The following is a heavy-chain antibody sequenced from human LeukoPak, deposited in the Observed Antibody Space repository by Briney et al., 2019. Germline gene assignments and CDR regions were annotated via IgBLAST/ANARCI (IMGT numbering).Heavy chain of an antibody. CDR2: VYYSGST. CDR1: GFSIGDGYY. Sequence: KPSETLSLTCAVSGFSIGDGYYWVWIRQPPGKGLEWIATVYYSGSTYYNPSLMSRVSISMDTSNNRFSLELRSVTAADTAIFYCARRFWGRFEYLDYWGRGTLVTVSS. CDR3: ARRFWGRFEYLDY. V-gene: IGHV4-38-2*01. J-gene: IGHJ4*02. D-gene: IGHD3-16*01.